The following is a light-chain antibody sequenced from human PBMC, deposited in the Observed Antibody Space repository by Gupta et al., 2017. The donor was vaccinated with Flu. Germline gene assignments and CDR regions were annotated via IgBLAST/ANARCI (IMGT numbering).Light chain of an antibody. Sequence: DRVTITCRASQSSSTYLNWYQQKPVKAPKLLIYAASSLQSGVPSRFSGSGSGTDFTLTISSLQPEDFATYYCQQSYNTPLFTFGPGTKVDI. V-gene: IGKV1-39*01. J-gene: IGKJ3*01. CDR3: QQSYNTPLFT. CDR1: QSSSTY. CDR2: AAS.